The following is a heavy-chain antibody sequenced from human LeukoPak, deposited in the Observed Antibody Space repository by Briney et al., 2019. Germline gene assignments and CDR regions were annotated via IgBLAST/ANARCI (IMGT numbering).Heavy chain of an antibody. D-gene: IGHD3-10*01. CDR1: GFTFDKYA. J-gene: IGHJ6*03. CDR2: ISGRGSST. V-gene: IGHV3-23*01. CDR3: AKEERVRGVSIRAYYYYYMDV. Sequence: GGSLTLACSAAGFTFDKYAMHWVRQAPGRGLEWVSAISGRGSSTYYADSVKGRFTISRDNSKNTLYLQMNSLRAEDTAVYYCAKEERVRGVSIRAYYYYYMDVWGKGTTVTISS.